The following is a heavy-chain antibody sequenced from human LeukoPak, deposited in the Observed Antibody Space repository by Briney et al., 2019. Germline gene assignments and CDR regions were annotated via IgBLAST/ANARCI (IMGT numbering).Heavy chain of an antibody. J-gene: IGHJ4*02. V-gene: IGHV3-11*04. CDR3: GRVRSSDWALEN. CDR1: GFTFSDNY. CDR2: ISGNGRDI. Sequence: GGSLRLSCAASGFTFSDNYMTWVPQAPGRGLEWLSYISGNGRDIQYADAVEGRFTISRDNDKNSLYVQMNTLRAEDTAIYYCGRVRSSDWALENWGQGILVTVSS. D-gene: IGHD6-19*01.